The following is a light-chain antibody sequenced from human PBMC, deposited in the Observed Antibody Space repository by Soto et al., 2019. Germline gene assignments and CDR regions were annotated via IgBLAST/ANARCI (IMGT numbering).Light chain of an antibody. CDR3: LLYYSGARV. V-gene: IGLV7-46*01. CDR1: TGAVTSGHY. CDR2: DIS. J-gene: IGLJ3*02. Sequence: QTVVTQEPSLTVSPGGTVTLTCASSTGAVTSGHYPYWSQQQTGQAPRTLIYDISDKHSWTPARFSGSLLGGKAALTLSGAQPEDEAEYYCLLYYSGARVFGGGTKLTVL.